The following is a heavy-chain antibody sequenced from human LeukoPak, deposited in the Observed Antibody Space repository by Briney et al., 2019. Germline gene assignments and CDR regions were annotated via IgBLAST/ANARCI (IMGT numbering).Heavy chain of an antibody. Sequence: GSLRLSCAASGFTFSSYAMHWVRQAPGKGLEYVSAISSNGGSTYYANSVKGRFTISRDNSKNTLYLQMGSLRAEDMAVYYCARSSAYYDILTGDFDYWGQGTLVTVSS. CDR1: GFTFSSYA. CDR2: ISSNGGST. D-gene: IGHD3-9*01. V-gene: IGHV3-64*01. J-gene: IGHJ4*02. CDR3: ARSSAYYDILTGDFDY.